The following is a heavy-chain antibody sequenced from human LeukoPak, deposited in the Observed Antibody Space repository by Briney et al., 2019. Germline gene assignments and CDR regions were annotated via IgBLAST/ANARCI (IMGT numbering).Heavy chain of an antibody. V-gene: IGHV1-58*02. CDR3: AAELYSGTYGRCCSFAF. D-gene: IGHD1-26*01. CDR2: IIVGSGRT. Sequence: GASVKVSCKASGFTFSNCAIQWVRQARGQRLEWIGWIIVGSGRTDYAQKLQERVTITRDMSTTTAYMELRSMRSEDTAVYYCAAELYSGTYGRCCSFAFWGQGTPVTVSS. CDR1: GFTFSNCA. J-gene: IGHJ4*02.